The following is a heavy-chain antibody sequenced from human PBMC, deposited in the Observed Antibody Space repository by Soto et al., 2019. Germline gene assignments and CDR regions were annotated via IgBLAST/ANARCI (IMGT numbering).Heavy chain of an antibody. Sequence: QITLKESGPALVKPTQTLTLTCTFSGFSLTTYGVGVGWIRQPPGKALEWLALIFWNDDERYSPSLKSRLTITKDTSNNQVVRTMTNMDPVDTATYYGVHTGYSDYPFGSWGRGTLVTVSS. CDR2: IFWNDDE. J-gene: IGHJ4*02. CDR1: GFSLTTYGVG. D-gene: IGHD5-18*01. CDR3: VHTGYSDYPFGS. V-gene: IGHV2-5*01.